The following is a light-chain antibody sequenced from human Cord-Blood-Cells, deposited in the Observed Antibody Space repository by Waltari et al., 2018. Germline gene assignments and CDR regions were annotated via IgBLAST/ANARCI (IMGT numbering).Light chain of an antibody. CDR1: SSDGGIYNL. J-gene: IGLJ3*02. CDR3: CSYAGSSTWV. Sequence: QSALTQPAPVCGSPGQSLTISRTGTSSDGGIYNLFPWYQQHPGKAPKLMIYEGSKRPSGVSNRFSGSKSGNTASLTISGLQAEDEADYYCCSYAGSSTWVFGGGTKLTVL. V-gene: IGLV2-23*01. CDR2: EGS.